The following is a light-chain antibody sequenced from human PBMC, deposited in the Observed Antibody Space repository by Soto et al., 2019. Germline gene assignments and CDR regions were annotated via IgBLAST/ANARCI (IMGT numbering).Light chain of an antibody. J-gene: IGLJ2*01. Sequence: QSVLTQPPSVSGAPGQRVTISCTGSRSNIGTGYDVHWYQQRPGTAPKLLIYGDSNRPSGVPDRFSGSKSGTSASLAITGLQAVDEADYYCQSYDRSLSGFVVFGGGTKLTVL. V-gene: IGLV1-40*01. CDR1: RSNIGTGYD. CDR2: GDS. CDR3: QSYDRSLSGFVV.